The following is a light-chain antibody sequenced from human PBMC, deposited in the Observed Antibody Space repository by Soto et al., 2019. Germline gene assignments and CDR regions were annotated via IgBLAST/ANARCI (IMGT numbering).Light chain of an antibody. CDR1: QSVSSTY. CDR3: QQYGSSGT. Sequence: EIVLTQSPGTLSLSPGERATLSCRASQSVSSTYLAWCQQKPGQAPRLLIYATSNRATGIPDRFSGSGSGRDFTLTIDRLEPEDFAVYYCQQYGSSGTFGQGTKVDI. V-gene: IGKV3-20*01. J-gene: IGKJ1*01. CDR2: ATS.